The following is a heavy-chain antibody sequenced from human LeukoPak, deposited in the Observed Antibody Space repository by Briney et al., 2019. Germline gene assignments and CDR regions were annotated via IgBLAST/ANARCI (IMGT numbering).Heavy chain of an antibody. Sequence: GGSLRLSRAASGFPFINYEMNWVRQAPGKGLEGVSYITTSGRTINYADSVKGRFTISRDNAKNSVFLQMSSLRAEDTAVYYCARGSTSWYYFDYWGQGSLVTVSS. D-gene: IGHD2-2*01. CDR2: ITTSGRTI. J-gene: IGHJ4*02. CDR3: ARGSTSWYYFDY. V-gene: IGHV3-48*03. CDR1: GFPFINYE.